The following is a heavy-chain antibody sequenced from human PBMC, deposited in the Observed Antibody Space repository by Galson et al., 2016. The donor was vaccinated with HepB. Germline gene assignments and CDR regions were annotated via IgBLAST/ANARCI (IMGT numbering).Heavy chain of an antibody. CDR3: ARIAADGSTFDY. CDR1: GFSLRNHW. CDR2: IDQDGRVE. Sequence: SLRLPCAASGFSLRNHWMSRARQAPGKGLQWVANIDQDGRVEKYAHSVRGRFTVFTDNYKNSVYPKVNSLSADDTAMFYCARIAADGSTFDYWGQGTLVTVSS. D-gene: IGHD6-13*01. V-gene: IGHV3-7*03. J-gene: IGHJ4*02.